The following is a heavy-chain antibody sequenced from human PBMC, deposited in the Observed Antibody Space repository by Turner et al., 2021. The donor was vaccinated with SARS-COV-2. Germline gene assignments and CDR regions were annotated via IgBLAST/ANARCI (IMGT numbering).Heavy chain of an antibody. CDR1: GGPSSSSSYY. CDR3: AGERAAYYDFWSGYYGNNYYYGMDV. J-gene: IGHJ6*02. D-gene: IGHD3-3*01. V-gene: IGHV4-39*01. CDR2: IYYSGST. Sequence: QLQLQDSGPGLVKPSETLSLTCTVSGGPSSSSSYYWGWIRQPPGKGLDWIGSIYYSGSTYYNPSLKSRVTISVDTSKNQFSLKLSSVTAADTAVYYCAGERAAYYDFWSGYYGNNYYYGMDVWGQGTTVTVSS.